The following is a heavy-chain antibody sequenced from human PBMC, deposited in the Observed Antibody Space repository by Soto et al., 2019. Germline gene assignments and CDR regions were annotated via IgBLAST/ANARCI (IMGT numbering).Heavy chain of an antibody. Sequence: SETLSLTCAVSGYSISSGYYWGWIRQPLGKGLEWSGSINNSGSTNYNPSLKNRVTISVDTSKNQFSLKLSTVTAADTAVYYCAKDHSFTLYDFWSGPQPPYGMDVWRQGTTVPVSS. V-gene: IGHV4-38-2*02. D-gene: IGHD3-3*01. CDR1: GYSISSGYY. CDR2: INNSGST. CDR3: AKDHSFTLYDFWSGPQPPYGMDV. J-gene: IGHJ6*02.